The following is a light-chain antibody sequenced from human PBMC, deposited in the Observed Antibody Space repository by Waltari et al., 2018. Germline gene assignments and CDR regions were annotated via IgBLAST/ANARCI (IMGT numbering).Light chain of an antibody. J-gene: IGKJ1*01. CDR1: QTLLKTDGNNF. CDR2: EVS. CDR3: MQGVRPWA. Sequence: VMTQSPVSLAVTLGQPASISCRSSQTLLKTDGNNFLNWVHQRPGQSPRGLLYEVSRRYSGVTDRFRGSGSGTDFTLESSRVEAVDVGVYYCMQGVRPWAFGQGTKVEIK. V-gene: IGKV2-30*01.